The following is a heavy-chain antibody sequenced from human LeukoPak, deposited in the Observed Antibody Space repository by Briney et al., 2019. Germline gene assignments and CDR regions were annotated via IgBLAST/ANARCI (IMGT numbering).Heavy chain of an antibody. CDR2: INHSGST. V-gene: IGHV4-34*01. CDR1: GGSISGYY. D-gene: IGHD3-9*01. Sequence: SETLSLTCAVYGGSISGYYWSWIRQPPGKGLEWIGEINHSGSTNYNPSLKSRVTISVDTSKNQFSLKLSSVTAADTAVYYCARRKLRYSPFDYWGQGTLVTVSS. J-gene: IGHJ4*02. CDR3: ARRKLRYSPFDY.